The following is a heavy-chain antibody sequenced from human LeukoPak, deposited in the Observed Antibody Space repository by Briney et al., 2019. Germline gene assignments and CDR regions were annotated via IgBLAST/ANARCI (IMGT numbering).Heavy chain of an antibody. Sequence: ASVKVSCKASGYTFTGYYMHWVRQAPGQGLEWMVWINSNSGGTKDAQKFQGRVTMTRDTSISTAYMELSRLRSGDTAVYYCARSVEQLANFDYWGQGTLVTVSS. V-gene: IGHV1-2*02. CDR2: INSNSGGT. D-gene: IGHD6-19*01. J-gene: IGHJ4*02. CDR3: ARSVEQLANFDY. CDR1: GYTFTGYY.